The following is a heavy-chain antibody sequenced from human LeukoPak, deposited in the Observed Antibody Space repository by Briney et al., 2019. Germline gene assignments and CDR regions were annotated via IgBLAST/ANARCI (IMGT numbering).Heavy chain of an antibody. V-gene: IGHV4-38-2*02. J-gene: IGHJ6*03. CDR2: MYHGGTP. Sequence: KPSETLSLTCSVWIYSISSGYFWGWVRQPPGKGLELFGSMYHGGTPNYNPSLKSRVTISLDTSKNQISLKLSSVTAADTAVYYCARDHPHYYYYYMDVWGKGTTVTVSS. CDR3: ARDHPHYYYYYMDV. CDR1: IYSISSGYF.